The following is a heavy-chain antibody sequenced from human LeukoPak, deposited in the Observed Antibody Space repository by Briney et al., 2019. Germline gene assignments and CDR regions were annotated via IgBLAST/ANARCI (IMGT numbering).Heavy chain of an antibody. CDR1: GGSISSYY. V-gene: IGHV4-59*12. CDR2: IYYSGST. Sequence: SETLSLTCTVSGGSISSYYWSWIRQPPGKGLEWIGYIYYSGSTYYNPSLKSRVTISVDTSKNQFSLKLSSVTAADTAVYYCARVDSSSWYQTLRYWGQGTLVTVSS. J-gene: IGHJ4*02. CDR3: ARVDSSSWYQTLRY. D-gene: IGHD6-13*01.